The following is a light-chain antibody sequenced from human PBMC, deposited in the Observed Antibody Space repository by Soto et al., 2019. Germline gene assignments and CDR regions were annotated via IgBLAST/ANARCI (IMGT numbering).Light chain of an antibody. CDR2: DAS. CDR3: QQRSNWPPKLT. V-gene: IGKV3-11*01. Sequence: EIVLTQSPATLCLSPGERATLSCRASQSVSRNLAWYQQKPGQAPRLLIYDASNRATGIPARFSGSGSVTDFTLTISSLEPEDFAVYYCQQRSNWPPKLTFGGGTKVEIK. CDR1: QSVSRN. J-gene: IGKJ4*01.